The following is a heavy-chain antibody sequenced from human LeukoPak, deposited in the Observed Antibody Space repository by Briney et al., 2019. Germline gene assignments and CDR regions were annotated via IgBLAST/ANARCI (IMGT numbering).Heavy chain of an antibody. CDR2: IYHSGST. CDR3: ARPYCSSTSCLGSWFDP. J-gene: IGHJ5*02. V-gene: IGHV4-38-2*01. D-gene: IGHD2-2*01. Sequence: SETLSLTCAVSGYSISSGYYWGWIRQPPGKGLEWIGSIYHSGSTYYNPSLKSRVTISVDTSKNQFSLKLSSVTAADTAVYYCARPYCSSTSCLGSWFDPWGQGTLGTVSS. CDR1: GYSISSGYY.